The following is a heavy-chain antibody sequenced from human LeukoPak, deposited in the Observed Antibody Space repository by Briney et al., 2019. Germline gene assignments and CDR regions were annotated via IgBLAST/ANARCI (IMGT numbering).Heavy chain of an antibody. CDR2: ISGSGGST. V-gene: IGHV3-23*01. CDR3: AKDTEYYYDSSGRYYFDY. J-gene: IGHJ4*02. Sequence: GGSLRLSCAASGFTFSSYGMSWVRQAPGKGLEWVSAISGSGGSTYYADSVKGRFTISRDNSKNTLYLQMNSLRAEDTAVYYCAKDTEYYYDSSGRYYFDYWGQGTLVTVSS. CDR1: GFTFSSYG. D-gene: IGHD3-22*01.